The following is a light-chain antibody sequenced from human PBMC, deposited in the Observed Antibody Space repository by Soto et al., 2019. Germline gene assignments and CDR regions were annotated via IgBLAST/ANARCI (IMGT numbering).Light chain of an antibody. CDR2: ATS. Sequence: DIQMTQSPSSVSASVGDRVTITCRAGQGISSWLAWYQQNTGKAPKVLIYATSRLQGGVPSRFSGSGSRTDFTLTISSLQPEDFATYFCQQTNSFPLTFGGGTKVDIK. J-gene: IGKJ4*01. CDR3: QQTNSFPLT. V-gene: IGKV1D-12*01. CDR1: QGISSW.